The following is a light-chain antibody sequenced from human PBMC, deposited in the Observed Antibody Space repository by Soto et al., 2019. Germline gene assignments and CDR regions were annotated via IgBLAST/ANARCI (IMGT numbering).Light chain of an antibody. CDR2: DNN. J-gene: IGLJ1*01. CDR1: SSNIGNNY. CDR3: GTWDSSLSAYV. Sequence: QSALTQPPSLSAAPGQKVTISCSGSSSNIGNNYVSWYQQLPGTAPKLLIYDNNKRPSGIPDQFSGSKSGTSATLGITGLRIGDEADYYCGTWDSSLSAYVFGTGTKVTVL. V-gene: IGLV1-51*01.